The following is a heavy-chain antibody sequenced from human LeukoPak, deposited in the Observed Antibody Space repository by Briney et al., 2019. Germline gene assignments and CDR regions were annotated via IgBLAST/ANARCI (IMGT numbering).Heavy chain of an antibody. V-gene: IGHV1-8*01. CDR3: AREGSGSYYYYYYGMDV. Sequence: ASVTVSCKASGYTFTSYDINWVRQATGQGLEWMGWLNPNSGNTGYAQKFQGRVIMTRNTSISTAYMELSSLRSEDTAVYYCAREGSGSYYYYYYGMDVWGQGTTVTVSS. CDR1: GYTFTSYD. D-gene: IGHD1-26*01. J-gene: IGHJ6*02. CDR2: LNPNSGNT.